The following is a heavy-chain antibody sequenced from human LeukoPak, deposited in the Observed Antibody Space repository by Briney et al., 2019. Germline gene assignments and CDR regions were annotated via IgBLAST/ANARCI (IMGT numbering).Heavy chain of an antibody. J-gene: IGHJ4*02. D-gene: IGHD2-8*01. CDR1: GFKFDDYG. CDR2: ISWNGGNT. Sequence: GGSLRLSCAASGFKFDDYGMSWVRQAPGKGLEWVSGISWNGGNTGYADSVKGRFTISRDNAKNSLFLQVNSLRADDTAFYYCAREGIYCVNGVCYHDYWGQGTLVTVSS. V-gene: IGHV3-20*04. CDR3: AREGIYCVNGVCYHDY.